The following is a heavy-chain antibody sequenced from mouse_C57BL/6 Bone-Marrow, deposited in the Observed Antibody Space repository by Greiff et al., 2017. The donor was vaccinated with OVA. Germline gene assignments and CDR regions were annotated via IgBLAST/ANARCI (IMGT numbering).Heavy chain of an antibody. D-gene: IGHD2-3*01. J-gene: IGHJ2*01. V-gene: IGHV3-6*01. CDR3: ASLFYCFYFDY. Sequence: EVKLMESGPGLVKPSQSLSLTCSVTGYSITSGYYWNWIRQFPGNKLEWMGYISYDGSNNYNPSLKNRISITRDTPKNQFFLKLNSVTTEDTATYCLASLFYCFYFDYWGQGTTLTVSS. CDR1: GYSITSGYY. CDR2: ISYDGSN.